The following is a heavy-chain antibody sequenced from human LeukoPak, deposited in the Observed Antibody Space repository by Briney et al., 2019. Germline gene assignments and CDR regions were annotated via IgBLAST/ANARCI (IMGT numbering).Heavy chain of an antibody. Sequence: ASVNVSCTASGYTLTSYDINWVRQATGQGLERMGWMNPNSGNTGYAQKFQGRVTMTRNTSISTAYMELSSLRPEDTAVYYCARVQWLAPQYDYWGQGTLVTVSS. CDR1: GYTLTSYD. J-gene: IGHJ4*02. V-gene: IGHV1-8*01. CDR3: ARVQWLAPQYDY. D-gene: IGHD6-19*01. CDR2: MNPNSGNT.